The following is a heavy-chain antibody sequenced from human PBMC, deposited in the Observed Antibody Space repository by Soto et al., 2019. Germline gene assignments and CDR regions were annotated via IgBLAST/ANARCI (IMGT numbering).Heavy chain of an antibody. D-gene: IGHD3-9*01. CDR3: ARDHLGYYDILTGYRYYYGMDV. V-gene: IGHV3-30-3*01. CDR2: ISYDGSNK. Sequence: QVQLVESGGGVVQPGRSLRLSCAASGFTFSSYAMHWVRQAPGKGLEWVAVISYDGSNKYYADSVKGRFTISRDNSKNTRYLQMNSLRAEDTAVYYCARDHLGYYDILTGYRYYYGMDVWGQGTTVTVSS. CDR1: GFTFSSYA. J-gene: IGHJ6*02.